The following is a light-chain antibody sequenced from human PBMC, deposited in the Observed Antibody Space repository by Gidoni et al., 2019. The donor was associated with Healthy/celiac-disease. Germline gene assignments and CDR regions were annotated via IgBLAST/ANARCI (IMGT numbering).Light chain of an antibody. CDR2: LGS. J-gene: IGKJ2*01. CDR1: QSLLHSNGYNY. Sequence: DIVMTQSPLSLPVTTGEPASISCRSSQSLLHSNGYNYLDWYLQKPGQSPQLLISLGSNRASGVPDRFSGSGSGTDFTLKISRVEAEDVGVYYCLQALQTSYTFXQXTKLEIK. V-gene: IGKV2-28*01. CDR3: LQALQTSYT.